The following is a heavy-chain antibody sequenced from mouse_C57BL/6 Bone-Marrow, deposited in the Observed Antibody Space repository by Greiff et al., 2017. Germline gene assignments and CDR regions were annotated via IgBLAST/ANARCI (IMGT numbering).Heavy chain of an antibody. D-gene: IGHD1-1*01. V-gene: IGHV1-61*01. Sequence: VQLQQPGAELVRPGSSVKLSCKASGYTFTSYWMDWVKQRPGQGLEWIGNIYPSDSETHYNQKFKDKATLTVDKSSSTAYMQLSSLTSEDSAVYYRARGDYGSGFDHWGQGTPLTVSS. CDR3: ARGDYGSGFDH. J-gene: IGHJ2*01. CDR1: GYTFTSYW. CDR2: IYPSDSET.